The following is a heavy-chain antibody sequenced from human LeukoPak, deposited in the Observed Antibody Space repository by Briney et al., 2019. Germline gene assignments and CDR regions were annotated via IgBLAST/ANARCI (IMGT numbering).Heavy chain of an antibody. J-gene: IGHJ4*02. CDR2: ISDSGGTT. D-gene: IGHD6-13*01. CDR1: GFTFITYA. Sequence: PGGSLRLACAASGFTFITYAMSWVRKAPGKGLEWASVISDSGGTTDYADSVKGRFTISRDNSKNTLYLQMNNLRAEDTAVYYCAKAGPDSSSWTRFDYWGQGTLVTVSS. CDR3: AKAGPDSSSWTRFDY. V-gene: IGHV3-23*01.